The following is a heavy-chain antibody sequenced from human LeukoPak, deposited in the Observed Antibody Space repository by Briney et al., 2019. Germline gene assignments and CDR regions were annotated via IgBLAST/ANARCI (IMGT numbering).Heavy chain of an antibody. CDR3: ARSSPEANSLFDY. J-gene: IGHJ4*02. D-gene: IGHD1-14*01. V-gene: IGHV4-4*02. CDR1: GGSISTTKW. CDR2: IHHSGSS. Sequence: KPSETLSLTCTVSGGSISTTKWWNWVRQTPGKGLEWIGEIHHSGSSNYNPSLKSRVTISIDKSTNHFSLKLTSVTAADTAVYYCARSSPEANSLFDYWGQGTLVTVSS.